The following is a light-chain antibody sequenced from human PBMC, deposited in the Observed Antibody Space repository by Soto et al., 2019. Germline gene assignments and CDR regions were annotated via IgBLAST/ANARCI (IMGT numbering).Light chain of an antibody. V-gene: IGLV2-14*03. CDR3: SSYTSSDTYV. CDR1: SSDVGGYNY. Sequence: QSALTQPASVSGSPGQSLTISCTGSSSDVGGYNYISWHQQHPGKVPNLIIFDVSDRPSGVSNRFSGSKSGNNTASLTISGLQPEDDADYYCSSYTSSDTYVFGSGTKVTVL. CDR2: DVS. J-gene: IGLJ1*01.